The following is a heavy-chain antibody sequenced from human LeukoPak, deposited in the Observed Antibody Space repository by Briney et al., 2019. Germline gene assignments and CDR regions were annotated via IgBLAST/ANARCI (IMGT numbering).Heavy chain of an antibody. Sequence: GGSLRLSCVASEFTFSSHAMNWVRQAPGKGLEWVSSISGGGESTYYADSVKGRFTVSRDNSKNTLYLQMNSLRAEDTALYYCAKAAAAPGFDFWGQGTLVTVSS. J-gene: IGHJ4*02. CDR1: EFTFSSHA. CDR2: ISGGGEST. V-gene: IGHV3-23*01. CDR3: AKAAAAPGFDF. D-gene: IGHD6-13*01.